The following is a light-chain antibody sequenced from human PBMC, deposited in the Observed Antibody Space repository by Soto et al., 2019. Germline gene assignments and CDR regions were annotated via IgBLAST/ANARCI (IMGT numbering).Light chain of an antibody. J-gene: IGKJ2*01. Sequence: EIVMTQSPATLSVSPGDRATLSCRASQSVSSNLAWYQQKPGQAPRLLIYGASTRATGIAARFSGSGSGTEFTLTISSLQSEDFAVYYCQHYNNWPPYTFGQGTKLEIK. V-gene: IGKV3-15*01. CDR2: GAS. CDR1: QSVSSN. CDR3: QHYNNWPPYT.